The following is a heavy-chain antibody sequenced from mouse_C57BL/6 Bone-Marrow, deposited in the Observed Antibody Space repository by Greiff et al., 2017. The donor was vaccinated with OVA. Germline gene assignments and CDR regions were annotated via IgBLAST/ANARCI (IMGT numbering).Heavy chain of an antibody. CDR2: INPSSGYT. CDR1: GYTFTSYT. V-gene: IGHV1-4*01. Sequence: VQLVESGAELARPGASVKMSCKASGYTFTSYTMHWVKQRPGQGLEWIGYINPSSGYTKYNQKFKDKATLTADKSSSTAYMQLSSLTSEDSAVYYCARRAIYDGYSYWYFDVWGTGTTVTVSS. D-gene: IGHD2-3*01. CDR3: ARRAIYDGYSYWYFDV. J-gene: IGHJ1*03.